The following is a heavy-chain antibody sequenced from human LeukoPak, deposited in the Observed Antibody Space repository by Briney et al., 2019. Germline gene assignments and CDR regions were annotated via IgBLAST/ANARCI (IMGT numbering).Heavy chain of an antibody. V-gene: IGHV3-48*01. CDR1: GFIFSSYS. D-gene: IGHD5-12*01. J-gene: IGHJ3*02. CDR2: ISSSSSTI. Sequence: PGGSLRLSCAAPGFIFSSYSMNWVRQAPVKGLEWVSYISSSSSTIYYADSVKGRFTISRDNAKNSLYLQMNSLRAEDTAVYYCASVDALLLANAFDIWGQGTMVTVSS. CDR3: ASVDALLLANAFDI.